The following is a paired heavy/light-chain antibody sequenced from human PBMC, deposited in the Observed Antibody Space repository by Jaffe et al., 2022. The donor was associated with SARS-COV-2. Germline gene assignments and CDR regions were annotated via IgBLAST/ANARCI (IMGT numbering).Light chain of an antibody. J-gene: IGLJ2*01. CDR3: CSYAGTYNFVI. CDR2: DVS. Sequence: QSALTQPRSVSGSPGQSVTISCTGTSSDVGGYNNYVSWYQQHPGKAPKFLIYDVSKRSSGVPDRFSGSRSGSTASLTISGLQAEDEADYYCCSYAGTYNFVIFGGGTKLTVL. V-gene: IGLV2-11*01. CDR1: SSDVGGYNNY.
Heavy chain of an antibody. V-gene: IGHV4-39*01. CDR2: IYYSGST. CDR3: ARSSPGNYRWFDP. J-gene: IGHJ5*02. D-gene: IGHD1-7*01. CDR1: GGSISSSDSS. Sequence: QLQLQESGPRLVKPSETLSLTCTVSGGSISSSDSSWGWLRQPPGKGLEWIGNIYYSGSTSYNPSLKSRVTIFRDTSKNQFSLKLSSVTAADTAVYYCARSSPGNYRWFDPWGQGTRVTVSS.